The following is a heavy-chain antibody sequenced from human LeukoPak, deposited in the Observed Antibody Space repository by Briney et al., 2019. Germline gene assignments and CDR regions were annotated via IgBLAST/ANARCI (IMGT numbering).Heavy chain of an antibody. V-gene: IGHV1-2*02. Sequence: ASVKVSCKASGYTFTGYYMHWVRQAPGQGLEWMGWINPNSGGTNYAQKFQGRVTMTRDTSTSTVYMELSSLRSEDTAVYYCARGGVGANYYFDYWGQGTLVTVSS. CDR1: GYTFTGYY. D-gene: IGHD1-26*01. CDR2: INPNSGGT. J-gene: IGHJ4*02. CDR3: ARGGVGANYYFDY.